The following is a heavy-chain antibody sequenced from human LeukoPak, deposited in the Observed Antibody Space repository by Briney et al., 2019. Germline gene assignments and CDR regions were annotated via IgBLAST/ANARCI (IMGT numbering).Heavy chain of an antibody. CDR3: TRPESSSSLACDH. Sequence: GGSLRLSCAASGFTFSSSWMHWVRQAPGKGLVWVSRINSDGSTTNYADSVKGRFIISRDNAENTLYLQMNSLRAEDTAVYYCTRPESSSSLACDHWGQGTLVTVSS. D-gene: IGHD2-2*01. V-gene: IGHV3-74*01. CDR1: GFTFSSSW. J-gene: IGHJ4*02. CDR2: INSDGSTT.